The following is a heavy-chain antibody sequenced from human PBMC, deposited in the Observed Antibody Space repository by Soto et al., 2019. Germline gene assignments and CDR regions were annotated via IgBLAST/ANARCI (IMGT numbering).Heavy chain of an antibody. CDR1: GFRFDSHA. D-gene: IGHD1-26*01. CDR3: ARDTGTYRFDSFDV. CDR2: ITSSGGLT. J-gene: IGHJ3*01. Sequence: EVQLLESGGGLVQPGGSLRLSCLVSGFRFDSHAMNWVRQAPGRGLEWVSRITSSGGLTDYADSVKGRFTVSRDNSKNTLYLQVNRLRGDYTDIYYCARDTGTYRFDSFDVWGQGTMVTVSS. V-gene: IGHV3-23*01.